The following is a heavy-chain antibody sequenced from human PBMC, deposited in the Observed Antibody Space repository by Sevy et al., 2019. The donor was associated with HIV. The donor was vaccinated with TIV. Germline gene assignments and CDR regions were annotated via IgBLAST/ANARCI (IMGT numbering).Heavy chain of an antibody. J-gene: IGHJ4*02. CDR3: ARESIAVAGIGYYFDS. CDR2: IWYDGSNK. V-gene: IGHV3-33*01. CDR1: GFAYSGYG. Sequence: GGSLRLSCAAFGFAYSGYGMHWVRQAPGKGLEWVAVIWYDGSNKEYADSVKGRSTISRDNSKTTLYLQMNSLSAEETGVYYCARESIAVAGIGYYFDSWGQGTLVTVSS. D-gene: IGHD6-19*01.